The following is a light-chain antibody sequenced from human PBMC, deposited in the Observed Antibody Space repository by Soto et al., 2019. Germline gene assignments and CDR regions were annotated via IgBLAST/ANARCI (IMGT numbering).Light chain of an antibody. Sequence: QSALTQPASVSGSPGQSIAISCTGTSSDIGAYNYVSWYQQHPDKAPKLMIFDVNNRPSGVSDRFSGSKSGNTASLTISGLQAEDEADYYCSSYVSSGTYVFGTGTKLTVL. CDR2: DVN. CDR1: SSDIGAYNY. V-gene: IGLV2-14*03. CDR3: SSYVSSGTYV. J-gene: IGLJ1*01.